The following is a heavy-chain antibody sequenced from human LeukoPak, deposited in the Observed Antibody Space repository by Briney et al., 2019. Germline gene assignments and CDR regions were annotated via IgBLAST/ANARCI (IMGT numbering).Heavy chain of an antibody. V-gene: IGHV3-23*01. CDR1: GFTFSSYA. Sequence: GGSLRLSCAVSGFTFSSYAMSWLRQAPGKGLEWVSAISGSGGSTYYADSVKGRFTISRDNSKNTLYLQMNSLRAEDTAVYYCAKDLGMVYPIRPSRGMDVWGQGTTVTVSS. J-gene: IGHJ6*02. CDR3: AKDLGMVYPIRPSRGMDV. D-gene: IGHD2-8*01. CDR2: ISGSGGST.